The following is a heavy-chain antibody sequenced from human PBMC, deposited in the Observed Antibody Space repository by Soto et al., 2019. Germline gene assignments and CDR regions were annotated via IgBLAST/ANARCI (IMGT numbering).Heavy chain of an antibody. D-gene: IGHD6-6*01. CDR1: GFSFSSYA. V-gene: IGHV3-23*01. Sequence: GESLGRSCAASGFSFSSYAMSWGRQAPGKGLEWVSAISGSGVSTYYADSVKGRFTISRDNSKNTLYLQMNSLRAEDTAVYYCAKEGGIAARTLDYWGQGTLVTVSS. J-gene: IGHJ4*02. CDR3: AKEGGIAARTLDY. CDR2: ISGSGVST.